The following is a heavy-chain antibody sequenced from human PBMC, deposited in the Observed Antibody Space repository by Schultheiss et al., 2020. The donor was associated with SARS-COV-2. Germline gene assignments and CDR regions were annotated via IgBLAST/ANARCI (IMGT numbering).Heavy chain of an antibody. D-gene: IGHD3-10*01. CDR2: ISASGGST. V-gene: IGHV3-23*01. Sequence: SCAASGLMISSYAMNWVRQAPGKRLEWVSSISASGGSTYYADSVKGRFTISRDNSKNTLHLQMSSLRAEDTALYYCAKDGRGFGSGTFDSWGQGTLVTVSS. CDR3: AKDGRGFGSGTFDS. CDR1: GLMISSYA. J-gene: IGHJ4*02.